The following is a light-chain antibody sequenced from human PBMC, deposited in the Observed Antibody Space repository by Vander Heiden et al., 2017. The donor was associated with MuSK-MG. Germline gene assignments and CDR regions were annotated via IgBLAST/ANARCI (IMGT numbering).Light chain of an antibody. CDR3: QQTDSAPPRT. Sequence: DIQMTQSPSSLSASVGDRVTITCRASQSISNYLNWYQQKPGKAPKLLIYAASSLQSGVPSRFSGSGYGTDFTLTISSRQPEDFATYYCQQTDSAPPRTFGQGTMVEVK. CDR2: AAS. J-gene: IGKJ1*01. V-gene: IGKV1-39*01. CDR1: QSISNY.